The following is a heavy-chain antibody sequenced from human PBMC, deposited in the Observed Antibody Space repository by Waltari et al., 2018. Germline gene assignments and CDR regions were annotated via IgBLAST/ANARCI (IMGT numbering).Heavy chain of an antibody. Sequence: QVQLQESGPGLVKPSETLSLTCTVSGGSISSYYWSWIRQPPGKGLEWIGYIYYSGSTNYNPSLKSRVTISVDTSKNQFSLKLSSVTAADTAVYYCARARRDGYNFPFDIWGQGTMVTVSS. J-gene: IGHJ3*02. V-gene: IGHV4-59*01. CDR1: GGSISSYY. CDR2: IYYSGST. CDR3: ARARRDGYNFPFDI. D-gene: IGHD5-12*01.